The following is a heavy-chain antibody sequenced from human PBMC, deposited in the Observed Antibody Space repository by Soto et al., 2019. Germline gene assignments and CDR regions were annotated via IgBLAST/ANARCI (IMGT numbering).Heavy chain of an antibody. Sequence: GASVKVTCKTSGYTFSNYGITWVRQAPGQPLEWLGWISLYSDGTNYAQKFQGRVSMTTDTSTTTAYMELRSLRSDDTAVYYCARVVPGAEAWFGPWGQGTLVTVSS. CDR1: GYTFSNYG. D-gene: IGHD2-2*01. V-gene: IGHV1-18*01. J-gene: IGHJ5*02. CDR2: ISLYSDGT. CDR3: ARVVPGAEAWFGP.